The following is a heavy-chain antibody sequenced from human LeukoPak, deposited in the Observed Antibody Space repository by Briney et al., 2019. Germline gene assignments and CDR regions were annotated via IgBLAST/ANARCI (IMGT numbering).Heavy chain of an antibody. J-gene: IGHJ4*02. Sequence: GGSLRLSCGASGLSLRNAWMNWVRQAPGKGLEWIGRIRSKIDGGTTEYAAHVKGRFTISRDDSKNTMYLQMSSLKTEDTAVYYCSPLSSDYWGQGTLVTVTS. D-gene: IGHD3-16*02. CDR1: GLSLRNAW. CDR3: SPLSSDY. CDR2: IRSKIDGGTT. V-gene: IGHV3-15*01.